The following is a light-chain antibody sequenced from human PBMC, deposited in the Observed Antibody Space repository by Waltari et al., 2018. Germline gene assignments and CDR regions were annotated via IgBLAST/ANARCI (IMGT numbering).Light chain of an antibody. CDR2: YDN. Sequence: QSVLTQPPSVSGAPRQRVTISCPGSSSNIQTKAVTWYQHLPGRAPKLLIRYDNLLPSGVSARFSASKSGTSASLAISGLQSDDEADYYCATWDDSLNAYVFGSGTKVTVV. V-gene: IGLV1-36*01. J-gene: IGLJ1*01. CDR3: ATWDDSLNAYV. CDR1: SSNIQTKA.